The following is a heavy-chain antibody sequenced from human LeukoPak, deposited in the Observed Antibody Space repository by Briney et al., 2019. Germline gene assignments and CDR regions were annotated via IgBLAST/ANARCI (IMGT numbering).Heavy chain of an antibody. J-gene: IGHJ6*04. CDR1: GGSFSGYY. CDR3: ARGRYSSSWYYYYGMDV. CDR2: INHSGST. V-gene: IGHV4-34*01. D-gene: IGHD6-13*01. Sequence: PSETLSLTCAVYGGSFSGYYWSWNRQPPGKGLEWIGEINHSGSTNYNPSLKSRVTISVDTSKNRFSLKLSSVTAADTAVYYCARGRYSSSWYYYYGMDVWGKGTTVTVSS.